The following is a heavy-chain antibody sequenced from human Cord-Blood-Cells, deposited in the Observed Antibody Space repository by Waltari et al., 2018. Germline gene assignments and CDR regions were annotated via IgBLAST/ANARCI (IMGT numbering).Heavy chain of an antibody. CDR3: AHTNTTYYDFWSGYYTGEYFQH. D-gene: IGHD3-3*01. J-gene: IGHJ1*01. CDR2: NYWDEDK. CDR1: GFALSTSGVG. V-gene: IGHV2-5*02. Sequence: QITLKEPGPTLVKPTQTLTLTCTFSGFALSTSGVGVGWIRLRPGKALAWLALNYWDEDKRYSPSLKSRLTITKDTFKNQVVLTMTNMDPVDTATYYGAHTNTTYYDFWSGYYTGEYFQHWGQGTLVTVSS.